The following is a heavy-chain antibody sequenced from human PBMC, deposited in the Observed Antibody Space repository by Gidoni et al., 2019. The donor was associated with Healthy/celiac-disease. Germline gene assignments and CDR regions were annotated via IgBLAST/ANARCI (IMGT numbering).Heavy chain of an antibody. J-gene: IGHJ6*02. Sequence: QVQLVESGGGVVRPGRSLRLSCAASGFTFSSYGMHWVRQAPGKGLEWVAVISYDGSNKYYADSVKGRFTISRDNSKNTLYLQMNSLRAEDTAVYYCAKLTTLVLTGMDVWGQGTTVTVSS. CDR1: GFTFSSYG. CDR2: ISYDGSNK. CDR3: AKLTTLVLTGMDV. D-gene: IGHD4-4*01. V-gene: IGHV3-30*18.